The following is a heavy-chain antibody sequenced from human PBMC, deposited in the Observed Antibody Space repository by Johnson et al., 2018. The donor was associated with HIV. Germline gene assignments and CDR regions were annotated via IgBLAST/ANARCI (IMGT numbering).Heavy chain of an antibody. Sequence: VQLVESGGGVVQPGRSLRLSCAASGFTFSDYYMSWIRQAPGKGLEWVANITQDGSEKSYVDSVKGRFTISRDNARNSLYLQMKSLRAEDTAVYYCAKHGYGGNVFDAFDIWGQGTMVTVSS. V-gene: IGHV3-7*01. D-gene: IGHD4-23*01. CDR3: AKHGYGGNVFDAFDI. CDR1: GFTFSDYY. J-gene: IGHJ3*02. CDR2: ITQDGSEK.